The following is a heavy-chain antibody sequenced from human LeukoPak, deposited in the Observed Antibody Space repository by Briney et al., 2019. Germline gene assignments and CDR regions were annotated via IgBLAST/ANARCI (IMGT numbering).Heavy chain of an antibody. V-gene: IGHV3-23*01. CDR2: ICGSGGST. CDR1: GFTFSSYA. J-gene: IGHJ4*02. CDR3: AKDYYDSSGYYWPYYFDY. Sequence: GGSLRLSCAASGFTFSSYAMSWVRQAPGKGLEWVSAICGSGGSTYYADSVKGGFTISRDNSKNTLYLQMNSLRAEDTAVYYCAKDYYDSSGYYWPYYFDYWGQGTLVTVSS. D-gene: IGHD3-22*01.